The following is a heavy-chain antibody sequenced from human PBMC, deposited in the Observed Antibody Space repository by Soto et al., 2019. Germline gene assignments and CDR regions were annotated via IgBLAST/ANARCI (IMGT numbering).Heavy chain of an antibody. CDR2: INHSGIT. Sequence: SETLSLTCAVYGGSFSGYYCSWIRQPPWKGLEWIGEINHSGITNYNPSLKSRVTISVDTSKNQFSLKLSSVTAADTAVYYCARGRRILTCPRTNYDAFDIWGHRTIVTV. CDR1: GGSFSGYY. V-gene: IGHV4-34*01. D-gene: IGHD3-9*01. J-gene: IGHJ3*02. CDR3: ARGRRILTCPRTNYDAFDI.